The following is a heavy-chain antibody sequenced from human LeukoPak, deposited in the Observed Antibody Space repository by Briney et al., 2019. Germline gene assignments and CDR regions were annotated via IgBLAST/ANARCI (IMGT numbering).Heavy chain of an antibody. J-gene: IGHJ5*02. CDR2: ISDIGSI. CDR3: AQYYYDSSGWFDP. CDR1: GGSISSYY. D-gene: IGHD3-22*01. Sequence: SETLSLTCTVSGGSISSYYWSWIRQPPGKGLEWIAYISDIGSINYNPSLKSRVTISLDTSKNQFSLKLSSVTAADTAVYYCAQYYYDSSGWFDPWGQGTLVTVSS. V-gene: IGHV4-59*08.